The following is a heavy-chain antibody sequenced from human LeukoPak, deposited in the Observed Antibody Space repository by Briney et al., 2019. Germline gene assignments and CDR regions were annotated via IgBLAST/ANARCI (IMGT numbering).Heavy chain of an antibody. CDR1: GYTFTSYG. D-gene: IGHD6-13*01. V-gene: IGHV1-18*01. Sequence: ASVKVSCKASGYTFTSYGISWVRQAPGQGLEWMGWISAYNGNTNYAQKLQGRVTMTTDTSTSTAYMELRSLRSDGTAVYYCARRPAWGPYSSSWYLDYWGQGTLVTVSS. J-gene: IGHJ4*02. CDR3: ARRPAWGPYSSSWYLDY. CDR2: ISAYNGNT.